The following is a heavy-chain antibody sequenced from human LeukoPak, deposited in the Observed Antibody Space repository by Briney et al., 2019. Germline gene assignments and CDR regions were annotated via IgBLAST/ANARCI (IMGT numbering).Heavy chain of an antibody. D-gene: IGHD6-19*01. Sequence: GGSLRLSCAASGFTFSSYAMNWVRQAPGKGLEWVSVISSSGGTTYYSDSVKGRFIISRDNSKNTLYLQMNSLRAEDTAVYYCAKAGIAVPATPEYCGQGTQVTVSA. V-gene: IGHV3-23*01. CDR3: AKAGIAVPATPEY. CDR1: GFTFSSYA. J-gene: IGHJ4*02. CDR2: ISSSGGTT.